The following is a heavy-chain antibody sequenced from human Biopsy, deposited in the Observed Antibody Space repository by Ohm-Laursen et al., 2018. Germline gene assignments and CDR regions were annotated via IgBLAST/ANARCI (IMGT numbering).Heavy chain of an antibody. D-gene: IGHD3-9*01. CDR1: GYSFTKYY. CDR2: INPIGGTT. CDR3: ARDETGSSVFGPYYYGMDV. V-gene: IGHV1-46*01. J-gene: IGHJ6*02. Sequence: ASVKVSCKAPGYSFTKYYINWVRQAPGQGLEWMGIINPIGGTTSYAEKFQGRVTLTRDTSTGAVYLELNSLIYEDTALYYCARDETGSSVFGPYYYGMDVWGQGTAVTVSS.